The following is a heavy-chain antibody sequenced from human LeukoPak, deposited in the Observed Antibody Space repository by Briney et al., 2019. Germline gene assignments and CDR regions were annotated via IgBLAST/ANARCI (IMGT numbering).Heavy chain of an antibody. V-gene: IGHV4-39*01. CDR1: GGSNSSSSYY. D-gene: IGHD3-10*01. CDR2: IYYSGST. J-gene: IGHJ3*02. Sequence: PSETLSHTRTVSGGSNSSSSYYGVWIRQPPGKGLEWIGSIYYSGSTNYNPSLKSRVTISVDTSKNQFSLKLSSVTAADTAVYYCARGRGLHRAFDIWGQGTMVTVSS. CDR3: ARGRGLHRAFDI.